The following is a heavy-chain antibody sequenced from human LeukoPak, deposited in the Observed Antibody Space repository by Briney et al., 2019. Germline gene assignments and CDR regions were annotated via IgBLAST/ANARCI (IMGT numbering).Heavy chain of an antibody. J-gene: IGHJ4*02. CDR3: AKDEIGGEFDY. Sequence: GSLRLSFAAPGFTFSSYGMHWVRPAPGKGLEWVAVISYDGSNKYYADSVKGRFTISRDNSKNTLYLQMNSLRAEDTAVYYCAKDEIGGEFDYWGQGTLVTVSA. CDR2: ISYDGSNK. CDR1: GFTFSSYG. D-gene: IGHD3-10*01. V-gene: IGHV3-30*18.